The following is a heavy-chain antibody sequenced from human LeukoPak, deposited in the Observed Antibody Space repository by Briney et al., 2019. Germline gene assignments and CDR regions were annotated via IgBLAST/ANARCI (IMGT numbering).Heavy chain of an antibody. CDR3: ARPGSSGWFDFHY. CDR2: IFPGDSDT. D-gene: IGHD6-19*01. V-gene: IGHV5-51*01. J-gene: IGHJ4*02. CDR1: GYSFTSYW. Sequence: GESLKISCKGSGYSFTSYWIGWVRQMPGKGLEWMGVIFPGDSDTRYSPSFQGQVTISADKSISTTYQQWSSLRASDTAMYCCARPGSSGWFDFHYWGQGTLVTVSS.